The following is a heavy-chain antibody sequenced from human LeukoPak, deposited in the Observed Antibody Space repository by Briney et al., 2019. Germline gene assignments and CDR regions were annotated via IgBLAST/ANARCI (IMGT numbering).Heavy chain of an antibody. V-gene: IGHV4-39*07. CDR1: NGSISSSSYY. CDR2: IYYSGTT. J-gene: IGHJ6*03. D-gene: IGHD3/OR15-3a*01. Sequence: SETLSLTCTVSNGSISSSSYYWGWIRQPPGKGLEWIGSIYYSGTTYYNPSLKSRVTISLDTSKNQFSLKLSSVTAADTAVYYCARDRGGLGRGYYYMDVWGKGTTVTVSS. CDR3: ARDRGGLGRGYYYMDV.